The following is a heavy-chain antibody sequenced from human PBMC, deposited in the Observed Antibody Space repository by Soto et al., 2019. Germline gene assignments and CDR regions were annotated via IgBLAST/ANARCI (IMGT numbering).Heavy chain of an antibody. CDR3: ARDNHYYDSSGYPDY. Sequence: GASVKVSCKASGYTFTSYGISWVRQAPGQGLEWMGWISAYNGNTNYAQKLQGRVTMTTDTSTSTAYMELRSLRSDDTAVYYCARDNHYYDSSGYPDYWGQGTLVTV. CDR1: GYTFTSYG. D-gene: IGHD3-22*01. CDR2: ISAYNGNT. J-gene: IGHJ4*02. V-gene: IGHV1-18*01.